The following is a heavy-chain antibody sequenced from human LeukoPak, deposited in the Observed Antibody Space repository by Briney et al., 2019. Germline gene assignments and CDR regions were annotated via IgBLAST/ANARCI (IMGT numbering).Heavy chain of an antibody. CDR3: ARGQGATVPQVGKNWFDP. CDR1: IDSFSNYH. Sequence: SETLSLTCAVYIDSFSNYHWNWIRQTPAKGMERIGEVNESGGTNISPSLRSRVILSVDTSKNQFSLKLISVTVADTAIYYCARGQGATVPQVGKNWFDPWGQGTRVTVSS. V-gene: IGHV4-34*01. D-gene: IGHD1-26*01. J-gene: IGHJ5*02. CDR2: VNESGGT.